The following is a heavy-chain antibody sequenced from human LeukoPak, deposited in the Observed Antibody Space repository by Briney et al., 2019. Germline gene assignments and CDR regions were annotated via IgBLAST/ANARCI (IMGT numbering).Heavy chain of an antibody. D-gene: IGHD3-22*01. J-gene: IGHJ3*02. Sequence: PSETLSLTCTVSGYSISSGYYWGWIRQPPGKGLEWIGSIYHSGSTYYNPSLKSRVTITVDTYKNQFSLKLGSVTAGDTAVYYCARGYDSSGYSPDAFDIWGQGTMVTVSS. V-gene: IGHV4-38-2*02. CDR1: GYSISSGYY. CDR3: ARGYDSSGYSPDAFDI. CDR2: IYHSGST.